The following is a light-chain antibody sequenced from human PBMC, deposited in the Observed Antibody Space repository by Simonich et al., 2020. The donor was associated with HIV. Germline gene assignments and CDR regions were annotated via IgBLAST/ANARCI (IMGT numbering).Light chain of an antibody. V-gene: IGLV2-11*01. CDR3: CSYAGSYPWV. CDR1: SSDVGGYNY. CDR2: DFM. Sequence: QSALTQPRSVSGSPGQSVTISCTGTSSDVGGYNYVSWYQQHPGKAPKLMIYDFMKRPSGVPDRFSGSKSGNTASLTISGLQAEDEADYYCCSYAGSYPWVFGGGTKLTVL. J-gene: IGLJ3*02.